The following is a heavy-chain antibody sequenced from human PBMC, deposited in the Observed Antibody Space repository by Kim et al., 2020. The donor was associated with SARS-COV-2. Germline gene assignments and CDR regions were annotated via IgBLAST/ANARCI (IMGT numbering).Heavy chain of an antibody. CDR2: MSPNSGNT. J-gene: IGHJ4*02. Sequence: ASVKVSCKTSGYTFTNYDINWVRQATGQGLEWMGWMSPNSGNTGSAQRFQGRVTMTRNTSVSTAYMELSSLRSEDTAVYYCAREIDYWGQGTLVTVSS. V-gene: IGHV1-8*01. CDR1: GYTFTNYD. CDR3: AREIDY.